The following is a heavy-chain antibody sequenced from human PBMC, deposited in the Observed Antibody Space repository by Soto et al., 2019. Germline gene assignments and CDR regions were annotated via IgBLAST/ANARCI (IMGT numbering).Heavy chain of an antibody. V-gene: IGHV3-74*01. CDR2: INGDGSST. CDR3: TRWLSGWGD. Sequence: EVQLVESGGDLVQPGGSLRLSCAVSGFTISFSKYWMHWLRQAPGKGLVWVARINGDGSSTTYADSVKGRFTISRDNAKDTLYLQMNNLSTEDTAVYYCTRWLSGWGDWGQGTLVTVSS. D-gene: IGHD3-16*01. J-gene: IGHJ4*02. CDR1: GFTISFSKYW.